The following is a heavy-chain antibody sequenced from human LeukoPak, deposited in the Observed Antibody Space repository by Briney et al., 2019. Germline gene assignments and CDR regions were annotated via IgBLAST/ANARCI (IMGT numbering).Heavy chain of an antibody. CDR3: ARERSGRFDY. V-gene: IGHV3-21*01. CDR1: GFTFSSYS. Sequence: GSLRLSCAASGFTFSSYSMNWVRQAPGKGLEWVSSISSSSSYIYYADPVKGRFTISRDNAKNSLYLQMNSLRAEDTAVYYCARERSGRFDYWGQGTLVTVSS. J-gene: IGHJ4*02. D-gene: IGHD1-26*01. CDR2: ISSSSSYI.